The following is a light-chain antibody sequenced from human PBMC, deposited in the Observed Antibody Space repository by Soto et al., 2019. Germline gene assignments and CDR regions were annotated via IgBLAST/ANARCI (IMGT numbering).Light chain of an antibody. CDR1: QSVSSSY. Sequence: IVLTQSQGTLSLSPGERATLSCRASQSVSSSYLAWYQQKPGQAPRLLIYGASSRATGIPDRFSGSGSGTDFTLTISRLEPEDFAVYYCQQYGSSLGTFGQRTKV. J-gene: IGKJ1*01. V-gene: IGKV3-20*01. CDR3: QQYGSSLGT. CDR2: GAS.